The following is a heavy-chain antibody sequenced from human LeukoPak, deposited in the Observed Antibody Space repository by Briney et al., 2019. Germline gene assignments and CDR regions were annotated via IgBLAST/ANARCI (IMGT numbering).Heavy chain of an antibody. CDR2: ISSGSSYM. V-gene: IGHV3-21*01. Sequence: PGGSLRLSCAASGFTFSSFSMNWVRQAPGKGLEWVSSISSGSSYMYYADSVKGRFTISRDNAKNSLYLQLNSLRAEDTAVYYCARGGSGNWNAPFDYWGQGILVTVSS. J-gene: IGHJ4*02. CDR3: ARGGSGNWNAPFDY. CDR1: GFTFSSFS. D-gene: IGHD1-1*01.